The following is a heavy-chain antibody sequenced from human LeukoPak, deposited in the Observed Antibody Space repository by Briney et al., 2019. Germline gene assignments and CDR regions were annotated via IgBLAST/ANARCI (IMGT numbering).Heavy chain of an antibody. V-gene: IGHV3-7*01. CDR2: IKQYGSEK. CDR3: ARLDDAFDI. J-gene: IGHJ3*02. CDR1: GFTVSDYW. Sequence: GGSLRLSCAASGFTVSDYWMSWVRQAPGKGLEWVSNIKQYGSEKYYVDSVKGRFTISRDNAKNSLYLQMNSLRAEDTAVYYCARLDDAFDIWGQGTMVTVSS. D-gene: IGHD1-1*01.